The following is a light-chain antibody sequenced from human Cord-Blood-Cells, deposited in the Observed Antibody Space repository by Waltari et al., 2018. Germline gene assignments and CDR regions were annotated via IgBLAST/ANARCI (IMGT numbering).Light chain of an antibody. CDR1: SSDVGSYNI. CDR2: EVS. Sequence: QSALTQPASVSGSPGQSITISCTATSSDVGSYNIVSWYQQHPGKAPKRMIYEVSKRPSGVSNRFSGSKSGNTASLTISGLQAEDEADYYCCSYAGSSTYVVFGGGTKLTVL. J-gene: IGLJ2*01. V-gene: IGLV2-23*02. CDR3: CSYAGSSTYVV.